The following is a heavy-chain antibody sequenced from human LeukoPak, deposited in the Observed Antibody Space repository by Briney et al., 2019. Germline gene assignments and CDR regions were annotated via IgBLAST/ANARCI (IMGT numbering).Heavy chain of an antibody. CDR3: ARGPSGGYYMDV. D-gene: IGHD3-16*01. CDR2: INGDGSRT. J-gene: IGHJ6*03. V-gene: IGHV3-74*01. CDR1: GFTFSSYL. Sequence: GGSLRPSCAASGFTFSSYLMHWVRQGPGKGLVWVSRINGDGSRTTYADSVKGRFTISRDNAKNTLYLQMNSLRAEDTAVYYCARGPSGGYYMDVWGKGTTVTVSS.